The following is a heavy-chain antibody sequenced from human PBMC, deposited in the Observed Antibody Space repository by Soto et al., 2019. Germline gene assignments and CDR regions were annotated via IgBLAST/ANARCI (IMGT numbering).Heavy chain of an antibody. D-gene: IGHD2-8*02. CDR2: VSNDGSNT. Sequence: QVHLEESGGGVVQPGRSLRLSCVGSGFTLSRFVLHWVRQAPGKGLEWVAVVSNDGSNTYYADSVKGRFTISRDNSMSTLYLQMNSLRREDTALYYCARDKITGLFDYWGQGTLVTVSS. CDR1: GFTLSRFV. CDR3: ARDKITGLFDY. J-gene: IGHJ4*02. V-gene: IGHV3-30*04.